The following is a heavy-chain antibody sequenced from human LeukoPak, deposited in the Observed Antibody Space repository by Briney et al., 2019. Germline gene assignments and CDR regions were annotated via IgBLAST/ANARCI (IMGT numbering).Heavy chain of an antibody. D-gene: IGHD2-2*02. CDR2: ISGSGGST. J-gene: IGHJ4*02. V-gene: IGHV3-23*01. Sequence: TGGSLRLSCAASGFTFSSYAMSWVRQAPGKGLEWVSAISGSGGSTYYADSVKGRFTISRDNSKNTLYLQMNSLRAEDTAVYYCAKRARYCSSTSCYIEKGHPFDYWGQGTLVTLSS. CDR3: AKRARYCSSTSCYIEKGHPFDY. CDR1: GFTFSSYA.